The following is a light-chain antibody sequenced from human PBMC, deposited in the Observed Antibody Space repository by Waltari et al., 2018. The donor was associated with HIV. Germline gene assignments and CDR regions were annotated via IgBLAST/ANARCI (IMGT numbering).Light chain of an antibody. CDR3: FLSYAGARPVV. Sequence: AVVTKEPSLTVSQGGTVTHKCGSRNRDVTSGQHHYWLQQKPGQAPRPLIYETNNKHSWTPTRFAGSLLGGKAALTRSGAQPDDEGTYCCFLSYAGARPVVFGVGTQLTVL. CDR2: ETN. V-gene: IGLV7-46*01. J-gene: IGLJ2*01. CDR1: NRDVTSGQH.